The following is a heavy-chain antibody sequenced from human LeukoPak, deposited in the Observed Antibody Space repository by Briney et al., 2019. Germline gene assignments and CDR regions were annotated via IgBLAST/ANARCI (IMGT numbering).Heavy chain of an antibody. CDR1: GDSVSSNRAA. CDR2: TYYRSKWYI. J-gene: IGHJ6*02. Sequence: SQTFSLTCDISGDSVSSNRAAWNWIRQSPSRGLEWLGRTYYRSKWYIDYATSVQGRITINPDTSKNQLSLQLNSVTPEDTAVYYCVRDWRLAPGNDYYYYYGMDVWGQGTTVTVSS. CDR3: VRDWRLAPGNDYYYYYGMDV. D-gene: IGHD1-1*01. V-gene: IGHV6-1*01.